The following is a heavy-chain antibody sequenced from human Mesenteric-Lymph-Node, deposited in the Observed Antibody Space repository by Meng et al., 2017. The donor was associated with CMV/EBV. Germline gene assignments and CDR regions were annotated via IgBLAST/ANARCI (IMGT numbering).Heavy chain of an antibody. CDR3: ARVASYTGYEGYFDY. J-gene: IGHJ4*02. CDR1: GVTFTGYA. CDR2: FIPIFDEP. V-gene: IGHV1-69*06. D-gene: IGHD5-12*01. Sequence: SGVTFTGYALSWAQQAPGQGLEWMGGFIPIFDEPNNALRLQGRIAITLNKTTNKGYMELTSLTSEDTAVYYCARVASYTGYEGYFDYWGQGTLVTVSS.